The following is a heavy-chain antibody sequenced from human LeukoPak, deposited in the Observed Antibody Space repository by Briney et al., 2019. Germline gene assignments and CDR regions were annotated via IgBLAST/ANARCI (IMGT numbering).Heavy chain of an antibody. J-gene: IGHJ5*02. V-gene: IGHV1-46*01. CDR1: GYTFTSYY. Sequence: ASVEVSCKASGYTFTSYYMHWVRQAPGQGLEWMGIINPSGGSTSYAQKFQGRVTMTRDTSTSTVYMELSSLRSEDTAVYYCARDKSMIVVVITSGGFDPWGQGTLVTVSS. D-gene: IGHD3-22*01. CDR2: INPSGGST. CDR3: ARDKSMIVVVITSGGFDP.